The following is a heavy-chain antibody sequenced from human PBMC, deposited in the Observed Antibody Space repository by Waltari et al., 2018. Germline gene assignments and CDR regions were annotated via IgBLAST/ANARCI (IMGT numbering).Heavy chain of an antibody. J-gene: IGHJ4*02. V-gene: IGHV3-66*04. CDR1: GFTVSSDF. D-gene: IGHD4-17*01. Sequence: EVHLVESGGGFVAPGGSLGLSCAASGFTVSSDFMSWVRQAPGKGLEWVSVIQSDGTTYYADSVKGRFTVSRDTSKNTVYLQMNSLRDEDTAVYYCARHDYGGYWGQGTLVTVSS. CDR2: IQSDGTT. CDR3: ARHDYGGY.